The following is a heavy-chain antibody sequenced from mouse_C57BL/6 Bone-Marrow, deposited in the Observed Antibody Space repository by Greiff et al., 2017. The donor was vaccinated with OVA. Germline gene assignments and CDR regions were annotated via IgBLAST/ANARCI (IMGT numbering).Heavy chain of an antibody. Sequence: DVKLVESGGGLVKPGGSLKPSCAASGFTFSDYGMHWVRQAPEKGLEWVAYISSGSSTIYYADTVKGRFTISRDNAKNTLFLQMTSLRSEDTAMYYCARDGNLPRGFAYWGQGTLVTVSA. CDR2: ISSGSSTI. D-gene: IGHD2-1*01. J-gene: IGHJ3*01. CDR1: GFTFSDYG. CDR3: ARDGNLPRGFAY. V-gene: IGHV5-17*01.